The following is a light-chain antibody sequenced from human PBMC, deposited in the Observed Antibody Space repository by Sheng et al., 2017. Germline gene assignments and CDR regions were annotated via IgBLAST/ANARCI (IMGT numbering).Light chain of an antibody. CDR2: DAS. CDR3: QQRSNWLLT. Sequence: DIQMTQSPSSLSASVGDRVSITCRASQGFSNSLAWYQQKPGKAPKLLLYDASTLESGVPSRFRGSGSGTDYTLTISSLQPEDFAVYYCQQRSNWLLTFGGGTKVEIK. CDR1: QGFSNS. J-gene: IGKJ4*01. V-gene: IGKV1-NL1*01.